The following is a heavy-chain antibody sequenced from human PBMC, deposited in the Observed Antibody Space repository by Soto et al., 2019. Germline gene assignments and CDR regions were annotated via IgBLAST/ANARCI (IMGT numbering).Heavy chain of an antibody. J-gene: IGHJ4*02. Sequence: GGSLRLSCAASGFTFSSYAMSWVRQTPGKGLEWVSAISASGGSTYYADSVKGRFTISRDDSKNTLYLQMNSLRPEDTAVSYIAKGPHYDYVGGSYLYLSYGGQGTLVTVSS. D-gene: IGHD3-16*02. V-gene: IGHV3-23*01. CDR1: GFTFSSYA. CDR2: ISASGGST. CDR3: AKGPHYDYVGGSYLYLSY.